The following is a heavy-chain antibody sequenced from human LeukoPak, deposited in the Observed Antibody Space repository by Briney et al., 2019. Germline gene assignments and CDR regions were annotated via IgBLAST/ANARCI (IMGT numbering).Heavy chain of an antibody. D-gene: IGHD6-13*01. CDR1: GGSIRNYF. Sequence: SETLSLTCTVSGGSIRNYFWSWIRQPPGKGLEWIGYIYYTGSTNYSPSLKSRVTISVDTSKNQFSLKLSSVTTADTAVYYCAREGAGSSWTYCSDYWGQGTLVTVSS. CDR3: AREGAGSSWTYCSDY. J-gene: IGHJ4*02. CDR2: IYYTGST. V-gene: IGHV4-59*01.